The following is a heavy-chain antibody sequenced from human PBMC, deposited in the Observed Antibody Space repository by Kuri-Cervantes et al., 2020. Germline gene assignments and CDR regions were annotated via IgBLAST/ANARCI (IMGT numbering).Heavy chain of an antibody. CDR3: ARNWHDGFDV. J-gene: IGHJ3*01. V-gene: IGHV3-13*01. Sequence: GESLKISCAGTGFAFSLYDMHWVRQTAGKGLGWVSAIGSDGDTYYLDSVEGRFTISRDLAKNSVYLQMNSLRAGDTALYFCARNWHDGFDVWGQGTLVTVSS. CDR1: GFAFSLYD. D-gene: IGHD1-1*01. CDR2: IGSDGDT.